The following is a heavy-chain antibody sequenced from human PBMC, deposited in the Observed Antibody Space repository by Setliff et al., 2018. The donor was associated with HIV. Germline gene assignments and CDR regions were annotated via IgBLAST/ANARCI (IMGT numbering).Heavy chain of an antibody. D-gene: IGHD3-3*01. V-gene: IGHV3-66*02. Sequence: PGGSLRLSCAASGFTVSTYYMSWVRQAPGKGLEWVSTIYSGGSTYHADSVKGQFTLSRDTSKNTLFLQMNSLRPEDTAVYYCARVRLYNTALDYWGQGTQVTVSS. CDR1: GFTVSTYY. J-gene: IGHJ4*02. CDR3: ARVRLYNTALDY. CDR2: IYSGGST.